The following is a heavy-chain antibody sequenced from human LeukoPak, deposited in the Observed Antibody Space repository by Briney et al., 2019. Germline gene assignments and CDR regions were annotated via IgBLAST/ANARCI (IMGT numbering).Heavy chain of an antibody. CDR3: AWIEMATISPPTPTFDC. Sequence: SETLSLTCTVSGGSIRGYYWSRIRQPPGKGLDWIGYIYYGGSTNYNPSLKSRVTISVDTSKNQFSLKLSSVTAADTAVYYCAWIEMATISPPTPTFDCWGQGTLVTVSS. CDR1: GGSIRGYY. J-gene: IGHJ4*02. CDR2: IYYGGST. D-gene: IGHD5-24*01. V-gene: IGHV4-59*03.